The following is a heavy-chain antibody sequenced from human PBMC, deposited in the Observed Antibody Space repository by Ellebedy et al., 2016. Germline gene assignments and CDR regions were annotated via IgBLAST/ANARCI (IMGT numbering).Heavy chain of an antibody. Sequence: GESLKISXAASGFTFSSYWMSWVRQAPGKGLEWVANIKQDGSEKYYVDSVKGRFTISRDNAKNSLYLQMNSLRAEDTAVYYCAREAYDRSGPSGDYWGQGTLVTVSS. J-gene: IGHJ4*02. CDR2: IKQDGSEK. D-gene: IGHD3-22*01. CDR3: AREAYDRSGPSGDY. V-gene: IGHV3-7*04. CDR1: GFTFSSYW.